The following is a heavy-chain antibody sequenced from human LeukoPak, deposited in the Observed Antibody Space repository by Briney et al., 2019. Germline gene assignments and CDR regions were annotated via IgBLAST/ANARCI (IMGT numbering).Heavy chain of an antibody. J-gene: IGHJ4*02. V-gene: IGHV4-34*01. CDR1: GGSFSGYY. D-gene: IGHD1-14*01. Sequence: PSETLSLTCAVYGGSFSGYYWSWIRQPPGKGLEWIGEINHSRSTNYNPSLKSRVTISVDTSKNQFSLKLSSVTAADTAVYYCARGLKVLGLDYWGQGTLVTVSS. CDR2: INHSRST. CDR3: ARGLKVLGLDY.